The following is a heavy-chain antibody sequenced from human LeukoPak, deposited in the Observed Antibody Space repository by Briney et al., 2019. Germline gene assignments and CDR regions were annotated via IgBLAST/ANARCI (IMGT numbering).Heavy chain of an antibody. CDR2: ISASGGST. J-gene: IGHJ6*02. Sequence: PGGSLRLSCAASGFTFSSYAMSWVRQAPGKGLEWVSAISASGGSTYYADSVKGRLTISRDNSKNTLYLQMNSLRAEDTAVYYCAKGRNVLRYPYGMDVWGQGTTVTVSS. D-gene: IGHD3-9*01. CDR3: AKGRNVLRYPYGMDV. V-gene: IGHV3-23*01. CDR1: GFTFSSYA.